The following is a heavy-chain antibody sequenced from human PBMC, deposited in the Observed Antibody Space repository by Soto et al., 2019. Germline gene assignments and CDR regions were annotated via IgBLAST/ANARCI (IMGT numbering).Heavy chain of an antibody. CDR3: AKRGIAARQRYYYYYGMDV. D-gene: IGHD6-6*01. CDR1: GFTFSSYA. J-gene: IGHJ6*02. V-gene: IGHV3-23*01. Sequence: PGGSLRLSCAASGFTFSSYAMSWVRQAPGKGLEWVSAISGSGGSTYYADSVKGRFTISRDNSKNTLYLQMNSLRAEDTAVYYCAKRGIAARQRYYYYYGMDVWGQGTTVTVS. CDR2: ISGSGGST.